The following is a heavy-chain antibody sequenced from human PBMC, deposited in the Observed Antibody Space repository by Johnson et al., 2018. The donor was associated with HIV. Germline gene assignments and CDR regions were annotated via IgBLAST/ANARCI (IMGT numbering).Heavy chain of an antibody. CDR2: ISWNSGSI. CDR1: GFTFDDYA. J-gene: IGHJ3*01. CDR3: TVWRWGWSGQEPVDV. D-gene: IGHD3-3*01. Sequence: VQLVESGGGLVQPGRSLRLSCAASGFTFDDYAMHWVRQAPGKGLEWVSGISWNSGSIGYADSVKGRFTISRDNAKNSLYLQMNSLRDEDTSVYYCTVWRWGWSGQEPVDVWGPGTMVTVSS. V-gene: IGHV3-9*01.